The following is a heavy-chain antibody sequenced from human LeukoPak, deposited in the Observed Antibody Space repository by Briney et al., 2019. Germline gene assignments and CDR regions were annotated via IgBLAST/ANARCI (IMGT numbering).Heavy chain of an antibody. CDR1: GYSFTSYW. Sequence: GESLKISCKGSGYSFTSYWIGWVRQMPGKGLEWMGIIYPDDSSARYSPSFQGQVTISADKSISTAYLQWSSLKASDTAMYYCARRSDLSSSWFFDYWGQGTLVTVSS. D-gene: IGHD6-13*01. CDR3: ARRSDLSSSWFFDY. V-gene: IGHV5-51*01. J-gene: IGHJ4*02. CDR2: IYPDDSSA.